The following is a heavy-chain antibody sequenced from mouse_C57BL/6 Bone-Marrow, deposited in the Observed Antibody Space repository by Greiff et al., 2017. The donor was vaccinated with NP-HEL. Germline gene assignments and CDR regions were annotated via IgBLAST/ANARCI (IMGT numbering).Heavy chain of an antibody. V-gene: IGHV1-55*01. CDR2: IYPGSGST. Sequence: QVQLQQPGAELVKPGASVKMSCKASGYTFTSYWITWVKQRPGPGLEWIGDIYPGSGSTNYNAQFQSQATLTVDTSSSTAYMQLSSLTSEDSAVYYCARKRHYYGSSYYYFDYWGQGTTRTVSS. CDR3: ARKRHYYGSSYYYFDY. CDR1: GYTFTSYW. J-gene: IGHJ2*01. D-gene: IGHD1-1*01.